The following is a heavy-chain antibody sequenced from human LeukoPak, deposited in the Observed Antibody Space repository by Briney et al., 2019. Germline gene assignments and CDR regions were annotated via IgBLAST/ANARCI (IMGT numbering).Heavy chain of an antibody. V-gene: IGHV4-34*01. J-gene: IGHJ5*02. Sequence: SETLSLTCAVYGGSFSGYYWSWIRQPPGKGLEWIGEINHSGSTNYNPSLKSRVTISVDTSKNQFSLKLSPVTAADTAVYYCARGGEQQLLGWFDPWGQGTLVTVSS. CDR2: INHSGST. D-gene: IGHD6-13*01. CDR1: GGSFSGYY. CDR3: ARGGEQQLLGWFDP.